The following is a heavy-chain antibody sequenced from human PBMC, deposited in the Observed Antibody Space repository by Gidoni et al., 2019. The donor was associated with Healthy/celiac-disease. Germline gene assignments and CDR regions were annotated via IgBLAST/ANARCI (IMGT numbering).Heavy chain of an antibody. CDR1: AFTFTSSG. CDR2: IWYDGSNK. D-gene: IGHD3-3*01. V-gene: IGHV3-33*01. Sequence: QVQLVESGGGVVQHGRSLRLPCAASAFTFTSSGMHWVSQAPGNGLEWVAVIWYDGSNKYYADSVKGRFTISRDNSKNTLYLQMNSLSAEDTAVYYCARVGLYDFWRTSPLYYMDVWGKGTTVTVSS. CDR3: ARVGLYDFWRTSPLYYMDV. J-gene: IGHJ6*03.